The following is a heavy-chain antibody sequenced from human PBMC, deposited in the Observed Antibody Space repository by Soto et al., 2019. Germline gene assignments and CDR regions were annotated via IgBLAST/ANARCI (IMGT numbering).Heavy chain of an antibody. D-gene: IGHD6-6*01. CDR1: GFTFSSYD. J-gene: IGHJ3*02. CDR3: ARGRQRIAARPGDAFDI. CDR2: IGTAGDT. Sequence: GGSLRLSCAASGFTFSSYDMHWVRQATGKGLEWVSAIGTAGDTYYPGSVKGRFTISRENAKNSLYLQMNSLRAGDTAVYYCARGRQRIAARPGDAFDIWGQGTMVTVSS. V-gene: IGHV3-13*01.